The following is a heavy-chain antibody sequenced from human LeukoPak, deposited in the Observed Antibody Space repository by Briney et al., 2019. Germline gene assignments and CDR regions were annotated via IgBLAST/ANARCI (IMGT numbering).Heavy chain of an antibody. CDR2: IYYSGST. V-gene: IGHV4-31*03. CDR1: AGSISSGGYY. CDR3: AREVQLEWDYYYGMDV. D-gene: IGHD5-18*01. Sequence: PSQTLSLTCTVSAGSISSGGYYWSWIRQHPGKGLEWIGYIYYSGSTYYNPSLKSRVTISVDTSKNQFSLKLSSVTAADTAVYYCAREVQLEWDYYYGMDVWGQGTTVTVSS. J-gene: IGHJ6*02.